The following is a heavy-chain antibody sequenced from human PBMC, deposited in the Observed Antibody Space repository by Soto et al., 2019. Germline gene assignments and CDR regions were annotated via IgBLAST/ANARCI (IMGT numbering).Heavy chain of an antibody. CDR2: IYYSGST. J-gene: IGHJ6*03. CDR1: GGSISSGGYY. Sequence: PSETLSLTCTVSGGSISSGGYYWSWIRQHPGKGLEWIGYIYYSGSTYYNPSLKSRVTISVDTSKNQFSLKLSSVTAADTAVYYCARAGGSGGSYYYYYYYMDVWGKGTTVTAP. D-gene: IGHD2-15*01. CDR3: ARAGGSGGSYYYYYYYMDV. V-gene: IGHV4-31*03.